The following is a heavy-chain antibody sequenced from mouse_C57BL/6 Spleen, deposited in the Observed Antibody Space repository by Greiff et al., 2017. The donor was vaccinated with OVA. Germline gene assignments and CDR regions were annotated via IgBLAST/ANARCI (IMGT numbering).Heavy chain of an antibody. CDR1: GYTFTDYY. D-gene: IGHD1-1*01. CDR2: INPNNGGT. Sequence: VQLQQSGPELVKPGASVKISCKASGYTFTDYYMNWVKQSHGKSLEWIGDINPNNGGTSYNQKFKGKATLTVDKSSSTAYMELRSLTSEDSAVYYCARGVYGSSYGWYFDVWGTGTTVTVSS. CDR3: ARGVYGSSYGWYFDV. V-gene: IGHV1-26*01. J-gene: IGHJ1*03.